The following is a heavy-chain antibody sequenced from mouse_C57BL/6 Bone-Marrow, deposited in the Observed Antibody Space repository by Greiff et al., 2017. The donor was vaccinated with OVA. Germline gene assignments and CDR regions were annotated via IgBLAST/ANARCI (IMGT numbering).Heavy chain of an antibody. V-gene: IGHV1-59*01. CDR2: IAPSDSYI. J-gene: IGHJ2*03. CDR1: GYTFTNYW. CDR3: AHYCSRLYLHY. D-gene: IGHD1-1*01. Sequence: QVQLQQPGAELVRPGTSVKLSCKASGYTFTNYWMHWVKQRPGQGLEWIGVIAPSDSYINYNQKFKGRATLTVDTSSSTAYMHLSSLTSEDSAVSYCAHYCSRLYLHYWGQGTGLTVSS.